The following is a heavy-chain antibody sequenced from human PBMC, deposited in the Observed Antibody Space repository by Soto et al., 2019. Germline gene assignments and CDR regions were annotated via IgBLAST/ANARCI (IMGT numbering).Heavy chain of an antibody. CDR1: GFTFSSYW. CDR3: ARDKGFGDPGWFDP. J-gene: IGHJ5*02. CDR2: INSDGSST. D-gene: IGHD3-10*01. Sequence: LRLSCAASGFTFSSYWMHWVRQAPGKGLVWVSRINSDGSSTSYADSVKGRFTISRDNAKNTLYLQMNSLRAEDTAVYYCARDKGFGDPGWFDPWGQGTLVTVSS. V-gene: IGHV3-74*01.